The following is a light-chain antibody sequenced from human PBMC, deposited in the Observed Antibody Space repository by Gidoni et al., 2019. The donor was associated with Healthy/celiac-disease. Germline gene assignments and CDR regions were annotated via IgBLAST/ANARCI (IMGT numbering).Light chain of an antibody. Sequence: ILITQSPLSLPVTPGEPASLSCRSRPSLLHSTGYNYLDWYLQKPGQSPQLLIYLGSNRASGVPDRFSGSGSGTDFTLKSSREEAEDVGVYYCMQDIKTLTFGPGTKVDIK. CDR1: PSLLHSTGYNY. CDR2: LGS. J-gene: IGKJ3*01. CDR3: MQDIKTLT. V-gene: IGKV2-28*01.